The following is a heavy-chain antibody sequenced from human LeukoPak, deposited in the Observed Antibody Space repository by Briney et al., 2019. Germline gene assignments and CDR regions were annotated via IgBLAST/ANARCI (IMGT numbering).Heavy chain of an antibody. V-gene: IGHV3-30-3*01. J-gene: IGHJ6*02. CDR2: ISYDGSNK. D-gene: IGHD5-24*01. Sequence: QSGGSLRLSCAASGFTFSGYPIHWVRQAPGKGLEWVAFISYDGSNKLYADSVKGRFTISRDSSKNTLFLQMNSLRAEDTAVYYCARCQLICYGMDVWGQGTTVTVSS. CDR3: ARCQLICYGMDV. CDR1: GFTFSGYP.